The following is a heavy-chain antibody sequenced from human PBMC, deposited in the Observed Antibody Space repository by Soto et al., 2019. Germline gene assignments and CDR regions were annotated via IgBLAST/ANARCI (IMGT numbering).Heavy chain of an antibody. CDR1: GFTFSNSG. Sequence: EVQLVESGGGLVKPGGSLRLSCAASGFTFSNSGMNWVRQAPGKGLEWVSYISSTGYIFYADSVKGRFTIPRDTAKDALYRQMNSLRAEDTAVYYCARDLGAVTTLGFQNWGQGALVTVSS. V-gene: IGHV3-21*01. CDR3: ARDLGAVTTLGFQN. CDR2: ISSTGYI. J-gene: IGHJ1*01. D-gene: IGHD4-17*01.